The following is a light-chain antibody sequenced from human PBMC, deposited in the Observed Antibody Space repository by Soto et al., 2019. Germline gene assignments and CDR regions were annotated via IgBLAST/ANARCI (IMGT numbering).Light chain of an antibody. CDR2: SNS. Sequence: QSVLTQPPSASGTPGQTVTISCSGSSSNVGKNTVNWYQQLPGTAPKLLIFSNSQRPLGVPVRFSSSKSGTSASLAISGLQSEDEADYYCATCDNSLYVFGTGTKVTVL. CDR1: SSNVGKNT. V-gene: IGLV1-44*01. J-gene: IGLJ1*01. CDR3: ATCDNSLYV.